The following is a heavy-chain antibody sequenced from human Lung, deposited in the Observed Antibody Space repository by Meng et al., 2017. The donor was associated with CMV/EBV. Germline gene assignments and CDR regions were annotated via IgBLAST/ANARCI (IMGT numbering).Heavy chain of an antibody. V-gene: IGHV1-18*01. CDR3: ARVARGGYGNWFDP. D-gene: IGHD2-15*01. J-gene: IGHJ5*02. CDR1: SYVSTSYG. Sequence: SSYVSTSYGIRWVQEDHGEGVEWMGWISAYNGNKNYAQKLKGRVTMTTDTSTSTAYMEMRSLRSDDTAVYYCARVARGGYGNWFDPWGQGTLVTVSS. CDR2: ISAYNGNK.